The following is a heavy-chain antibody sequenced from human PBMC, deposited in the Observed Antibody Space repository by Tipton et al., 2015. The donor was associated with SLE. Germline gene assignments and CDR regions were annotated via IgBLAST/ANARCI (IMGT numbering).Heavy chain of an antibody. CDR2: IYYSGST. V-gene: IGHV4-59*04. J-gene: IGHJ4*02. D-gene: IGHD2-8*01. Sequence: LRLSCTVSGGSISSHYWSWIRQPPGKGLEWIGSIYYSGSTYYNPSLKSRVTISVDTSKNQFSLKLSSVTAADTAVYYCASLYCTNGVCVDYWGQGTLVTVSS. CDR1: GGSISSHY. CDR3: ASLYCTNGVCVDY.